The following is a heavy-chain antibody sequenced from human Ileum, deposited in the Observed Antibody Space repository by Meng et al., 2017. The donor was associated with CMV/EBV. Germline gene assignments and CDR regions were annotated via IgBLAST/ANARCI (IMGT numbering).Heavy chain of an antibody. V-gene: IGHV4-30-4*01. Sequence: HLRGSCPGLVDPVQTPALPGMGYADSISSADYFGSWIRQTPVKGLQWIGYIYYSGSTYYNPSLKSRVTISVDTSKNQFSLKLSSVTAADTAVYYCARERRYYGSGSYYTAHWGQGTLVTVSS. J-gene: IGHJ4*02. CDR3: ARERRYYGSGSYYTAH. D-gene: IGHD3-10*01. CDR1: ADSISSADYF. CDR2: IYYSGST.